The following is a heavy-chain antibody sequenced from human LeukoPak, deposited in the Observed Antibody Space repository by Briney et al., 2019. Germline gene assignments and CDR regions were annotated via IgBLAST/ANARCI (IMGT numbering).Heavy chain of an antibody. CDR3: TTGLSVAGIDS. Sequence: GGSLRLSCAASGFTFSNAWMSWVRQAPGKGLEWVGRIKRKTDGETTDYTAPVKGRFTISRDDSKNTLYLQMNSLKTEDTALYYCTTGLSVAGIDSWGQGSPVTVSS. J-gene: IGHJ4*02. CDR2: IKRKTDGETT. V-gene: IGHV3-15*01. D-gene: IGHD6-19*01. CDR1: GFTFSNAW.